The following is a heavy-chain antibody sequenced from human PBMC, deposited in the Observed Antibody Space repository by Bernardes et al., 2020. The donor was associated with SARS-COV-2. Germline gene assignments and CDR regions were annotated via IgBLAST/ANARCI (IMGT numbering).Heavy chain of an antibody. V-gene: IGHV3-13*01. J-gene: IGHJ3*02. CDR2: IGTAGDT. D-gene: IGHD2-21*02. Sequence: GGSLRLSCAASGFTFSSYDMHWVRQATGTGLEWVSAIGTAGDTYYPGSVKGRFTISRENAKNSLYLQMNSLRAGDTAVYYCARGSLSSYHCGGDCYLGDAFDIWGQGTMVTVSS. CDR1: GFTFSSYD. CDR3: ARGSLSSYHCGGDCYLGDAFDI.